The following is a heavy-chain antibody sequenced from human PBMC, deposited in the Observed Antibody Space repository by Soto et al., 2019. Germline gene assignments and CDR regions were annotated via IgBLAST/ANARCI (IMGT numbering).Heavy chain of an antibody. CDR2: IKQDGTEK. J-gene: IGHJ6*02. D-gene: IGHD3-22*01. CDR3: ARGLFNYFYGMDV. V-gene: IGHV3-7*01. Sequence: TGGSLRLSCAASGFTFTGFWMNWVRQAPGKGLEWVANIKQDGTEKNAVDSVKGRFTISRDNAKNLLYLQMNSLRAEDTAIYYCARGLFNYFYGMDVWGQGTTVTVSS. CDR1: GFTFTGFW.